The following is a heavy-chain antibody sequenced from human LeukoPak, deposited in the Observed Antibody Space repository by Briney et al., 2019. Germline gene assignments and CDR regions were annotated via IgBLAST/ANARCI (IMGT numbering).Heavy chain of an antibody. CDR1: GGSISSSSYY. CDR3: ARLIVVDDAFDI. Sequence: SETLSLTCTVSGGSISSSSYYWSWIRQPPGKGLEWIGYIYYSGSTNYNPSLKSRVTISVDTSKNQFSLRLSSVTAADTAVYYCARLIVVDDAFDIWGQGTMVTVSS. J-gene: IGHJ3*02. CDR2: IYYSGST. V-gene: IGHV4-61*01. D-gene: IGHD3-22*01.